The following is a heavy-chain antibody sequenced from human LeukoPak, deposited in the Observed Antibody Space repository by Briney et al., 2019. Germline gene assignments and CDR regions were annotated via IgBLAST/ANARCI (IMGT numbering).Heavy chain of an antibody. V-gene: IGHV1-18*04. Sequence: ASVKVSCKASGYTFTSYYMHWVRQAPGQGLEWMGWISAYNGNTNYAQKLQGRVTMTTDTSTSTAYMELRSLRSDDTAVYYCARGPYSSAWYYSDYWGQGTLVTVSS. CDR3: ARGPYSSAWYYSDY. D-gene: IGHD6-19*01. CDR2: ISAYNGNT. J-gene: IGHJ4*02. CDR1: GYTFTSYY.